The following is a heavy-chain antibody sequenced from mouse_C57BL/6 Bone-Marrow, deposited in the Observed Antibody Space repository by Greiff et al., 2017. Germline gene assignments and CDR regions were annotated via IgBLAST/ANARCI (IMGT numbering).Heavy chain of an antibody. Sequence: EVMLVESGGGLVKPGGSLKLSCAASGFTFSSYAMSWVRQTPEKRLEWVATISDGGSYTYYPDNVKGRFTISRDNAKNNLYLQMSHLKSEDTAMYYCARDRDCDWFAYWGQGTLVTVSA. CDR2: ISDGGSYT. J-gene: IGHJ3*01. V-gene: IGHV5-4*01. CDR1: GFTFSSYA. CDR3: ARDRDCDWFAY. D-gene: IGHD3-1*01.